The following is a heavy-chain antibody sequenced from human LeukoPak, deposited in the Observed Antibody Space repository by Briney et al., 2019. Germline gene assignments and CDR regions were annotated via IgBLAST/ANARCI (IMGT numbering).Heavy chain of an antibody. CDR3: ARQGRSGWYKLGYFDY. D-gene: IGHD6-19*01. CDR1: GGSISSSSYY. J-gene: IGHJ4*02. CDR2: IYYSGST. Sequence: SETLSLTCTVSGGSISSSSYYWGWIRQPPGKGLEWIGSIYYSGSTYYNPSLKSRVTIPVDTSKNQFPLKLSSVTAADTAVYYCARQGRSGWYKLGYFDYWGQGTLVTVSS. V-gene: IGHV4-39*01.